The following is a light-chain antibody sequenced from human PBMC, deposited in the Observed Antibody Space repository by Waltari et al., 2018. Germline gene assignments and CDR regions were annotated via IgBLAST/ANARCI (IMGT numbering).Light chain of an antibody. V-gene: IGKV1-5*01. J-gene: IGKJ1*01. CDR2: DAP. CDR1: QTISRW. Sequence: GDRVTITCRASQTISRWLAWHQQKPGKAPKVLIYDAPSLKSGVPSRFSGSGSGTEFTLTINSLQPDDFATYYCQQYNTNWTFGQGTKVEIK. CDR3: QQYNTNWT.